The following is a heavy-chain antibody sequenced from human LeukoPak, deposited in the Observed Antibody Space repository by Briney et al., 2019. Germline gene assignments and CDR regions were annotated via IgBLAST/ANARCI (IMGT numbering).Heavy chain of an antibody. CDR1: GGSFSGYY. J-gene: IGHJ4*02. D-gene: IGHD2-2*02. Sequence: SETLSLTCAVYGGSFSGYYWSWIRQPPGKGLEWIGAINHSGSTNYNPSLKSRVTISVDTSKNQFSLKLSSVTAADTAVYYCARGYCSSTSCSTIYFDYWGQGTLVTVSS. CDR2: INHSGST. CDR3: ARGYCSSTSCSTIYFDY. V-gene: IGHV4-34*01.